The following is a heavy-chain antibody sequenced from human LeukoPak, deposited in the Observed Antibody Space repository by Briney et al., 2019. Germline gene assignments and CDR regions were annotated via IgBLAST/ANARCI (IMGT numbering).Heavy chain of an antibody. V-gene: IGHV3-23*01. CDR1: GFTLSSYA. D-gene: IGHD3-10*01. Sequence: GGSLRLSCVPAGFTLSSYAMSWVRPAPGKGREWVSAISGRGGSTYYADSVKGRFTISRDNSKNTLYLQMNSLRAGNTAVYYCAKVGTMVRGVITKDYYYYYGMDVWGQGTTVTVSS. J-gene: IGHJ6*02. CDR2: ISGRGGST. CDR3: AKVGTMVRGVITKDYYYYYGMDV.